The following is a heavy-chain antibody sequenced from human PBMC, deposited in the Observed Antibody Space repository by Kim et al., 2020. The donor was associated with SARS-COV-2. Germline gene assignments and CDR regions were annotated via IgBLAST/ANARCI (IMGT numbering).Heavy chain of an antibody. Sequence: YTPSLKSRVTISVDTSKNQFSLKLSSVTAADTAVYYCARQIRGVISSSDYWGQGTLVTVSS. V-gene: IGHV4-39*01. D-gene: IGHD3-10*01. CDR3: ARQIRGVISSSDY. J-gene: IGHJ4*02.